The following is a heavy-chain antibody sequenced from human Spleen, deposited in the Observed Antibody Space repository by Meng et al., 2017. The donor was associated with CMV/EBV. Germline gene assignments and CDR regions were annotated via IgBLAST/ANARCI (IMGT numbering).Heavy chain of an antibody. D-gene: IGHD5-12*01. J-gene: IGHJ6*02. Sequence: GESLRLSCTASQFSFSNYWMSWVRQAPGKGLEWVALIRYDGNEKYYAESVKGRFTISRDNSKKTLYLQMNSLRAEDTAVYYCARNRYSGYDGRGQYYYGMDVWGQGTTVTVSS. CDR1: QFSFSNYW. V-gene: IGHV3-33*08. CDR2: IRYDGNEK. CDR3: ARNRYSGYDGRGQYYYGMDV.